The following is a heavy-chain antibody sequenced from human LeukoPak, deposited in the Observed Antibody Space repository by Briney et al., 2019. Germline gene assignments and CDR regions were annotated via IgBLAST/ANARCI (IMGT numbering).Heavy chain of an antibody. CDR3: ARLYSSGWPLECMDV. CDR2: INPNSGDT. D-gene: IGHD6-19*01. Sequence: ASVKVSCKASGYTFTGYYMHWVRQAPGQGLEWMGWINPNSGDTNYAQKFQGWVTMTRDTSISTAYMELSRLTSDDTAVYYCARLYSSGWPLECMDVWGQGTTVTVSS. J-gene: IGHJ6*02. CDR1: GYTFTGYY. V-gene: IGHV1-2*04.